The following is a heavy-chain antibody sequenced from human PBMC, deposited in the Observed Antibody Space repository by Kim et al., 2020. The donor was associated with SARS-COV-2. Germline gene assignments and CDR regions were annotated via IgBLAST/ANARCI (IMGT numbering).Heavy chain of an antibody. J-gene: IGHJ4*02. Sequence: IGHADSGKGRFTISRDNGKISRYLQMNSLRAEDTALYYCAKARYSGYGDYWGQGTLVTVSS. V-gene: IGHV3-9*01. CDR3: AKARYSGYGDY. D-gene: IGHD5-12*01. CDR2: I.